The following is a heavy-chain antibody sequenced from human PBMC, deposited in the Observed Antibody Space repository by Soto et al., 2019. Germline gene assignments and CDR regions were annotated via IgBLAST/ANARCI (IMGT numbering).Heavy chain of an antibody. D-gene: IGHD1-1*01. CDR1: GASISGFY. CDR3: VRDGTKTLRDWFDP. J-gene: IGHJ5*02. CDR2: IYATGTT. V-gene: IGHV4-4*07. Sequence: SETLSLTCTVSGASISGFYWSWIRKSAGKGLEWIGRIYATGTTDYNPSLKGRAMMSVDTSKKQFSLKLRSVTAADTAVYYCVRDGTKTLRDWFDPWGQGISVTVSS.